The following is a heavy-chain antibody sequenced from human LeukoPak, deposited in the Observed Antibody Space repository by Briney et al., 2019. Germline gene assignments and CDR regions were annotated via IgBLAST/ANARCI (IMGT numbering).Heavy chain of an antibody. J-gene: IGHJ4*02. CDR2: ISSSST. V-gene: IGHV3-21*01. Sequence: PGGSLRLSCAASGFSFSSYSMNWVRQVPGKGLEWVSSISSSSTYADSVKGRFTISRDSAKNSLYLQMNSLRAEDTAVYYCARDYGYEIDYWGQGTLVTVSS. CDR1: GFSFSSYS. D-gene: IGHD5-24*01. CDR3: ARDYGYEIDY.